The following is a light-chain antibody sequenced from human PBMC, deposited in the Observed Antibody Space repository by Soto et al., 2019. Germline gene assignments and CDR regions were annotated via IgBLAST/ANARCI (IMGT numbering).Light chain of an antibody. Sequence: QSALTQPASVSGSPGQSITISCTGTSSDVGVYNYVSWYQQHPGKAPKLMIYEVSNRPSGVSNRFSGSKSDNTASLTISGLQAEDDADYYCSSYTSSSTLVFGGGTKLTVL. CDR3: SSYTSSSTLV. V-gene: IGLV2-14*01. CDR2: EVS. CDR1: SSDVGVYNY. J-gene: IGLJ3*02.